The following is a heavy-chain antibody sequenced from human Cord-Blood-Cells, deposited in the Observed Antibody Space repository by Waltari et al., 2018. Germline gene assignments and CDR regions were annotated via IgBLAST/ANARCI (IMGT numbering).Heavy chain of an antibody. CDR2: IKQDGSEK. Sequence: EVQLVESGGGLVQPGGSLRLSCAASGFTFSRYWMSWVRQAPGKGLECVANIKQDGSEKYYVDSVKGRFTISRDNAKNSLYLQMNSLRAEDTAVYYCWGNWNYFDYWGQGTLVTVSS. CDR1: GFTFSRYW. D-gene: IGHD1-20*01. V-gene: IGHV3-7*01. CDR3: WGNWNYFDY. J-gene: IGHJ4*02.